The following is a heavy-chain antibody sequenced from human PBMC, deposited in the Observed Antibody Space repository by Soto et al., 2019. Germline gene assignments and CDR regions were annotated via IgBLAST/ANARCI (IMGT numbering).Heavy chain of an antibody. Sequence: QVQLKQSGPEVRKPGASVRVSCKASGYIFTNLGISWVRQAPGQGLEWMGWISGYNDNTHYAQKLQGRVSMTTDTSTGTAYMDLRSLRSDDTAIYYCVRDSSSWFYYYYGMDVWGQGTTVTVSS. CDR3: VRDSSSWFYYYYGMDV. V-gene: IGHV1-18*01. J-gene: IGHJ6*02. CDR1: GYIFTNLG. CDR2: ISGYNDNT. D-gene: IGHD6-13*01.